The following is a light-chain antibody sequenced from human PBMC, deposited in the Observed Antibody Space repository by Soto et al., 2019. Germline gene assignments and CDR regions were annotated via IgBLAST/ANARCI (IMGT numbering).Light chain of an antibody. J-gene: IGLJ1*01. CDR3: CSYAGTAYV. V-gene: IGLV2-11*01. Sequence: QSALTQPRSVSGSPGQSVTISCTGTSSDVGGYNFVTWYQQHPDKAPKLLIYAVSKRPSGVPDPFSGSKSGNTASLTISGLQAEDESDYYCCSYAGTAYVFGTGTKVTVL. CDR2: AVS. CDR1: SSDVGGYNF.